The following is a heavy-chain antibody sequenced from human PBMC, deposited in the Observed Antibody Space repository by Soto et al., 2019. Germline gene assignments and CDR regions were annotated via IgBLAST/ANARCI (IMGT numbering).Heavy chain of an antibody. CDR3: ARVRYYDSSGYYYWFDP. J-gene: IGHJ5*02. CDR1: GGTFSSYA. Sequence: GASVKVSCKASGGTFSSYAISWVRQAPGQGLEWMGGIIPIFGTANYAQKFQGRVTITADESTSTAYMELSSLRSEDTAVYYCARVRYYDSSGYYYWFDPWGQGTLVTVSS. D-gene: IGHD3-22*01. V-gene: IGHV1-69*13. CDR2: IIPIFGTA.